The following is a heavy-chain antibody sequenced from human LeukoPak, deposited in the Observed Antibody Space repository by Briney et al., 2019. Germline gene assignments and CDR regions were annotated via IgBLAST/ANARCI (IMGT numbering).Heavy chain of an antibody. J-gene: IGHJ4*02. CDR1: GGSFSGYY. CDR2: INHSGST. D-gene: IGHD3-3*01. CDR3: ARGGPYYDFWSGYYVSYYFDY. Sequence: SETLSLTCAVYGGSFSGYYWSWLRQPPGKGLEWIGEINHSGSTNYNTSLKSRVTISVDTSKNQFSLKLSSVTAADTAVYYCARGGPYYDFWSGYYVSYYFDYWGQGTLVTVSS. V-gene: IGHV4-34*01.